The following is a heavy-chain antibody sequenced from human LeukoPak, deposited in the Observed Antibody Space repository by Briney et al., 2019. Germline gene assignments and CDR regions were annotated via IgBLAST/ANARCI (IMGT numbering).Heavy chain of an antibody. J-gene: IGHJ4*02. CDR3: ASDPSIAGYFDY. V-gene: IGHV1-69*05. CDR2: IIPIFGTA. Sequence: ASVNVSCKASGGTFSSYAISWVRQAPGQGLEWMGGIIPIFGTANYAQKFQGRVTITTDESTSTAYMELSSLRSEDTAVYYCASDPSIAGYFDYWGQGTLVTVSS. CDR1: GGTFSSYA. D-gene: IGHD6-6*01.